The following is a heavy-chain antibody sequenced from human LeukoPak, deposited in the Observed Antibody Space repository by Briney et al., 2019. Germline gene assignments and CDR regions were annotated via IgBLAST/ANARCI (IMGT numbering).Heavy chain of an antibody. CDR3: AKDLDSGYYDSSGSQPSDY. D-gene: IGHD3-22*01. J-gene: IGHJ4*02. V-gene: IGHV3-30*18. CDR1: GFTFSSYG. CDR2: ISYDGSNK. Sequence: GGSVTLSDTACGFTFSSYGMHSVRQAPGKGLEWVADISYDGSNKYYADSVKGRFTISRDNSKNTLYLQMNSLRAEDTAVYYCAKDLDSGYYDSSGSQPSDYWGQGTLVTVSS.